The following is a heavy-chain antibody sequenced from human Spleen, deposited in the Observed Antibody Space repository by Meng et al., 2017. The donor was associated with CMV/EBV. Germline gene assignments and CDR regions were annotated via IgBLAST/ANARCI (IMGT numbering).Heavy chain of an antibody. CDR2: IYYSGST. V-gene: IGHV4-59*11. CDR3: ARQYCSGGSCYLDY. Sequence: SETLSLTCTVSGGSTRSHYWNWIRQPPGKGLEWIGYIYYSGSTNYNPSLKSRVTISVDTSKNQFSLKLSSVTAADTAVYYCARQYCSGGSCYLDYWGQGTLVIVSS. D-gene: IGHD2-15*01. CDR1: GGSTRSHY. J-gene: IGHJ4*02.